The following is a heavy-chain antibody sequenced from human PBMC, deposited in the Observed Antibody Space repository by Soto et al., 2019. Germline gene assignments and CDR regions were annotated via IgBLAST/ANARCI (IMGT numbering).Heavy chain of an antibody. J-gene: IGHJ4*02. CDR1: GFMFSRHW. CDR3: ARAIDYSFDY. D-gene: IGHD4-4*01. V-gene: IGHV3-7*05. CDR2: IRADGSEI. Sequence: GGSLRLSCAASGFMFSRHWMSWVRQAPGKRLEWVATIRADGSEIHYVDSARGRFTISRDNAKNSLYLEMNSLRAEDTAVYYCARAIDYSFDYWGQGTLVTVSS.